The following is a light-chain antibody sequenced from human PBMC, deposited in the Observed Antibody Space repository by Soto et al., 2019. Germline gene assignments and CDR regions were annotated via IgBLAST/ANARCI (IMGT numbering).Light chain of an antibody. V-gene: IGKV1-5*01. CDR2: DAS. CDR1: QSIGSW. Sequence: DIQMTQSPSTLSASVGDRVTITCRASQSIGSWLAWNQQKPGKAPKLLIYDASSLESGVPSRFSGSGSGTEFPLTISSLQPDDFATYYCQQYNSYPNTYGAGTKVEIK. CDR3: QQYNSYPNT. J-gene: IGKJ4*01.